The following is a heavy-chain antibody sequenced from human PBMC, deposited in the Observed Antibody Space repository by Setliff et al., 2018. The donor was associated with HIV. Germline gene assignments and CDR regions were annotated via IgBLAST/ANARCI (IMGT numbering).Heavy chain of an antibody. CDR3: ARSESGVTDAFDI. CDR1: GFTFSKYS. Sequence: GESLTISCAASGFTFSKYSMNWVRQAPGKGLEWVSTISSGSTYIYYADSLKGRFTISRDNAKSSLYLQMNSLRAEDTAVYYCARSESGVTDAFDIWGQGAMVTVSS. D-gene: IGHD3-10*01. J-gene: IGHJ3*02. CDR2: ISSGSTYI. V-gene: IGHV3-21*01.